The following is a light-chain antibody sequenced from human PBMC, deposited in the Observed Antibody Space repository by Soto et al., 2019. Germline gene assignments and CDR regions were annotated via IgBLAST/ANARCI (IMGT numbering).Light chain of an antibody. CDR3: QQCHSLPYT. J-gene: IGKJ2*01. Sequence: DIQMTQSPSSLSASVGDRVTITCRASQSISSYLNWYQQKPGKAPKLLIYATSSLQSGVPSRFSAGGSGRSFTLTISSLQLEDFATYSCQQCHSLPYTFGQGTKLEIK. CDR2: ATS. V-gene: IGKV1-39*01. CDR1: QSISSY.